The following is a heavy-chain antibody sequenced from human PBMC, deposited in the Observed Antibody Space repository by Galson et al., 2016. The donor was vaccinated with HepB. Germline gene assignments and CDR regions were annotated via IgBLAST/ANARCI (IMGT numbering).Heavy chain of an antibody. D-gene: IGHD1-26*01. Sequence: PALVKPTQTLTLTCTFSGFSLTTSGMCVTWFRQPPGKALEWLALIDWDDDKYYRTSLKTRLTISSDTPKNQVVLAMTNMDPVDTATYYCARMNSGRYYQPYFDYWGQGTLVTVSS. CDR3: ARMNSGRYYQPYFDY. CDR1: GFSLTTSGMC. V-gene: IGHV2-70*01. CDR2: IDWDDDK. J-gene: IGHJ4*02.